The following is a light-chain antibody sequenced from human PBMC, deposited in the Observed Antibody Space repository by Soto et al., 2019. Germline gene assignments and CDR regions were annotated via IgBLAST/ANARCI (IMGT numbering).Light chain of an antibody. V-gene: IGLV2-14*01. J-gene: IGLJ2*01. Sequence: QSALTQPASVSGSPGQSITIPCTGTSSDVGGYNYVSWYQHHPGKAPKLMIYGVTNRPSGVSNRFSGSKSGNMASLTISGLQAEDEADYYCSSYTSSSTRGFGGGTKLTVL. CDR3: SSYTSSSTRG. CDR1: SSDVGGYNY. CDR2: GVT.